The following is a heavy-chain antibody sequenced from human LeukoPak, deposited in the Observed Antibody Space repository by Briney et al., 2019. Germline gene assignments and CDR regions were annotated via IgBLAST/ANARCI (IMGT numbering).Heavy chain of an antibody. Sequence: PGGSLRLSCAASGFTFSSYGMHWVRQAPGKGLEWVAVISYDGSNKYYADSVKGRFTISRDNSKNTLYLQMNSLRAEDTAVYYCAKPLSGRAFDYWGQGTLVTVSS. CDR3: AKPLSGRAFDY. CDR1: GFTFSSYG. V-gene: IGHV3-30*18. D-gene: IGHD3-10*01. J-gene: IGHJ4*02. CDR2: ISYDGSNK.